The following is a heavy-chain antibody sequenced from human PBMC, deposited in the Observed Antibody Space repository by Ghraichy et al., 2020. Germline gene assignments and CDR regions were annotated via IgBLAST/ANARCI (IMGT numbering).Heavy chain of an antibody. Sequence: ETLSLTCTVSGASISGFYWSWIRQPPGKGLEWIGHIYYSGTTNYSPSLKSRLTLSVDRSQNLVSLRLSSVTSADTAVYYCARVATMFGVAPWGMDIWGQGTTVTVS. D-gene: IGHD3-3*01. V-gene: IGHV4-59*01. CDR2: IYYSGTT. CDR1: GASISGFY. J-gene: IGHJ6*02. CDR3: ARVATMFGVAPWGMDI.